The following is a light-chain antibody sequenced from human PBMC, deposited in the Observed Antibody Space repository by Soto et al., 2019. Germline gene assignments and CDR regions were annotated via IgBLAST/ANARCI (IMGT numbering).Light chain of an antibody. CDR2: GVS. J-gene: IGLJ1*01. Sequence: QSALTQPASVSGSPGQSITISCTGTSSDVGAYKYVSWYQQHPGKVPKLIIYGVSNRPSGISDRFSGSKSGNTASLTIFGLQVEDEAVYYCSSYTSGSTLPWVFGTGTKLTVL. V-gene: IGLV2-14*03. CDR3: SSYTSGSTLPWV. CDR1: SSDVGAYKY.